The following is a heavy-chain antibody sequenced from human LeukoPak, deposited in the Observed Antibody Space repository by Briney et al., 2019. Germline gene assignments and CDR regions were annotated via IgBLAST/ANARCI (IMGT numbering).Heavy chain of an antibody. Sequence: GSSVTVSCKASGGTFSNYVINWVRQAPGQGPEWMGGIIPYLTTANYAQKFQGRVTITADDSTSTAYMELSSLTSEDTAVYYCARASGYGSATLNYYYYYMDVWGRGTTVTVSS. CDR1: GGTFSNYV. V-gene: IGHV1-69*01. CDR3: ARASGYGSATLNYYYYYMDV. D-gene: IGHD3-10*01. CDR2: IIPYLTTA. J-gene: IGHJ6*03.